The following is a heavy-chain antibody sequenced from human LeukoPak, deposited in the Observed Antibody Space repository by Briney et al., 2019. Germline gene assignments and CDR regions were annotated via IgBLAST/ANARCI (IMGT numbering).Heavy chain of an antibody. CDR3: ARTSANYFDY. CDR2: ISSSSSYI. Sequence: GALRLSCAASGFTFSSYSMNWARQAPGKGLEWVSSISSSSSYIYYADSVKGRFTISRDNAKNSLYLQMNSLRAEDTAVYYCARTSANYFDYWGQGTLVTVSS. D-gene: IGHD2-15*01. CDR1: GFTFSSYS. V-gene: IGHV3-21*01. J-gene: IGHJ4*02.